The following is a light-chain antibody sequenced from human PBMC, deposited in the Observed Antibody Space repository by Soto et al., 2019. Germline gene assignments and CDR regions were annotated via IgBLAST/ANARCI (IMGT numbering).Light chain of an antibody. CDR2: SND. CDR1: SSNIGTNT. V-gene: IGLV1-44*01. Sequence: QSVLTQPPSASGTPGQRVTTSCSGSSSNIGTNTVNWYQQFPGTAPELLIYSNDQRPSGVPDRFSGSKSGTSASLAIGGLQSDDEADYYCAVWDGSLNGWVFGGGTQLTVL. CDR3: AVWDGSLNGWV. J-gene: IGLJ3*02.